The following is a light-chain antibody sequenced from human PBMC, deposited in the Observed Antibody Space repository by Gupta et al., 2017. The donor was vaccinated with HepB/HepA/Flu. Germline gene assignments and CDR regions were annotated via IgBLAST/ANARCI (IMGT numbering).Light chain of an antibody. J-gene: IGKJ2*01. CDR3: QQRSNWFCI. CDR2: DAS. CDR1: QSVSRY. V-gene: IGKV3-11*01. Sequence: EILFTQSPATLSLSPGERATLSCRASQSVSRYLAWYQQNPGQAPRLLIYDASNRANGIPARFSGSGSGTEFTLTISSLEPEDFAVYYCQQRSNWFCIFGQGTKMEIK.